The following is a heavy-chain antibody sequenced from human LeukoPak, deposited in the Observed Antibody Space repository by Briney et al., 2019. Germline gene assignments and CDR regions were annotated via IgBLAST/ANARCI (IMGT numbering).Heavy chain of an antibody. V-gene: IGHV3-30*02. CDR1: GFTFSGYG. D-gene: IGHD4-23*01. J-gene: IGHJ4*02. CDR2: IQYDGSDK. Sequence: GGSLRLSCAASGFTFSGYGMHWVRQAPGKGLEWVEFIQYDGSDKYYADSVKGRFTISRDNSKNTLYLQMNSLRAEDTAVYYCAKDLGNSFDYWGQGTLVTVSS. CDR3: AKDLGNSFDY.